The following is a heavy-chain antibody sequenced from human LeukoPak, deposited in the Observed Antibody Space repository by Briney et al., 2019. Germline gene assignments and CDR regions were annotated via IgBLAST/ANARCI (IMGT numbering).Heavy chain of an antibody. CDR3: ARGSTYYYDNGGFYVFFDY. Sequence: PSETLSLTCSVSGDSLNYYYWSWIRQPAGKGLQWIGCIYSSGDTNNSPSLRSRITMSIDTSKNQFSLKLSSVTAADTAVYYCARGSTYYYDNGGFYVFFDYWGQGLLVTVSS. J-gene: IGHJ4*02. CDR2: IYSSGDT. D-gene: IGHD3-22*01. CDR1: GDSLNYYY. V-gene: IGHV4-4*07.